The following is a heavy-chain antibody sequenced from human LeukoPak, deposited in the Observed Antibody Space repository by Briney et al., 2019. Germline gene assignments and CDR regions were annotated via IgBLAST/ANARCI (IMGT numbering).Heavy chain of an antibody. D-gene: IGHD1-14*01. CDR3: ATRNGGY. Sequence: SETLSLTCTVSGGSISSYYWSWIRQPPGKGLEWIGEINHSGSTNYNPSLKSRFTISVDTSKNQFSLKLSSVTAADTAVYYCATRNGGYWGQGTLVTVSS. V-gene: IGHV4-34*01. CDR2: INHSGST. CDR1: GGSISSYY. J-gene: IGHJ4*02.